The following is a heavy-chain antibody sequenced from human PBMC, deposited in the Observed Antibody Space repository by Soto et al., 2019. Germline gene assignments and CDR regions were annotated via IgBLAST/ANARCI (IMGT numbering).Heavy chain of an antibody. Sequence: PSETLSLTCTVSGGSISSYYWSWIRQPPGKGLEWIGYIYYSGSTNYNPSLKSRVTISVDTSKNQFSLKLSSVTAADTAVYYCARMAMGDFDYWGQGTLVTGLL. D-gene: IGHD5-18*01. J-gene: IGHJ4*02. CDR1: GGSISSYY. CDR3: ARMAMGDFDY. CDR2: IYYSGST. V-gene: IGHV4-59*08.